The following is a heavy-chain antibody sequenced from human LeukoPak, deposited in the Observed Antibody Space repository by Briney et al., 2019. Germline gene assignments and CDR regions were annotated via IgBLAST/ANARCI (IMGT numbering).Heavy chain of an antibody. CDR3: AKDRALAAAGPYWFDP. V-gene: IGHV3-23*01. CDR2: ISGSGGST. D-gene: IGHD6-13*01. J-gene: IGHJ5*02. CDR1: GFTFSSYA. Sequence: PGGSLRLSCAASGFTFSSYAMSWVRQAPGKGLEWVSAISGSGGSTYYADSVKGRFTISRDNSKNTLYLQMNSLRAEDTAVYYCAKDRALAAAGPYWFDPWGQGTLVTVSS.